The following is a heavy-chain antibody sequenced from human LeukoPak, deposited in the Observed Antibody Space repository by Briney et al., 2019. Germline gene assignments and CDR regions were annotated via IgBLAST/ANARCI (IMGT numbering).Heavy chain of an antibody. CDR3: ARGWATSGAWFDP. V-gene: IGHV4-59*02. Sequence: SETLSLTCTVSGGSVSSYYWSWIRQPPGKGLEWMGYVYYTGSTNYNPSLKSRVTILIDTSENQFSLKLSSVTPADTAVYYCARGWATSGAWFDPWGQGTLVTVSS. D-gene: IGHD1-26*01. CDR2: VYYTGST. J-gene: IGHJ5*02. CDR1: GGSVSSYY.